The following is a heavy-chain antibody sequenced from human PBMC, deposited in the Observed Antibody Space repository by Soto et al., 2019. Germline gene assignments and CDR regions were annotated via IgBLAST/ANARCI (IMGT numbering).Heavy chain of an antibody. D-gene: IGHD2-15*01. J-gene: IGHJ4*02. V-gene: IGHV1-8*01. CDR2: MNPNSGNT. CDR1: GYTFTSYD. Sequence: EASVKVSCKASGYTFTSYDINWVRQATGQGLEWMGWMNPNSGNTGYAQKFQGRVTMTRNTSISTAYMELSSLRSEDTAVYYCARGLCSGGSCFPIGGYWGQGTLVTVSS. CDR3: ARGLCSGGSCFPIGGY.